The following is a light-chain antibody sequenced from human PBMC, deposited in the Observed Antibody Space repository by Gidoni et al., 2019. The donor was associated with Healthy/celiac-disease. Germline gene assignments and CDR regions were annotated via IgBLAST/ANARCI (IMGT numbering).Light chain of an antibody. V-gene: IGLV1-51*01. Sequence: QSVFTHPPSVSAAPGQKVTIPCSGSSSNIGNNYVSWYQQLPGTAPKLLIYDNNKRPSGIPDRFAGSKSGTSATLGITGLQTGDEADYYCGTWDSSLSAVVFGTGTKVTVL. CDR2: DNN. CDR1: SSNIGNNY. J-gene: IGLJ1*01. CDR3: GTWDSSLSAVV.